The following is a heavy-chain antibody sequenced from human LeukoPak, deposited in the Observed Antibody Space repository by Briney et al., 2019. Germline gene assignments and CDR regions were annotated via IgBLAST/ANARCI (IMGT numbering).Heavy chain of an antibody. V-gene: IGHV1-69*13. Sequence: SVKVSCKASGGTFSSYAISWVRQAPGQGLEWMGGIIPIFGTANYAQKFQGKVTITADESTSTAYMELSSLRSEDTAVYYCARGVLRFLEWLLYWGQGTLVAVSS. CDR1: GGTFSSYA. CDR3: ARGVLRFLEWLLY. CDR2: IIPIFGTA. D-gene: IGHD3-3*01. J-gene: IGHJ4*02.